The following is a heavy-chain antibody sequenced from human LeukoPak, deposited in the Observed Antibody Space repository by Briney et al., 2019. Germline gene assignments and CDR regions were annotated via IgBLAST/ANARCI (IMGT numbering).Heavy chain of an antibody. D-gene: IGHD3-10*01. CDR3: ARGITMVRGVPKASLGF. V-gene: IGHV1-46*01. CDR1: GYTFASYY. J-gene: IGHJ4*02. Sequence: ASVKVSCKASGYTFASYYIQWVRQAPGQGLVWMGIINPSDGSTYYAQEFQGRVTMTRDTSTSTVYMEVSSLRSEDTAVYYCARGITMVRGVPKASLGFWGQGTLVTVSS. CDR2: INPSDGST.